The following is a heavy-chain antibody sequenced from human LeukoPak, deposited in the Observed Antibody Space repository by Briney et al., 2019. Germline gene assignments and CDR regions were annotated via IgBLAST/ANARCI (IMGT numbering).Heavy chain of an antibody. V-gene: IGHV3-21*01. J-gene: IGHJ6*03. D-gene: IGHD1-26*01. CDR3: AKEGGVYSTPYYMDV. CDR2: IGTSGSYI. CDR1: GFTFSSYS. Sequence: GGSLRLSCAASGFTFSSYSMNWVRQAPGKGLEWVSSIGTSGSYIYYTDSVKGRFTISRDNAKNSLYLQMNSLRAEDTAVYCCAKEGGVYSTPYYMDVWGKGTTVTVSS.